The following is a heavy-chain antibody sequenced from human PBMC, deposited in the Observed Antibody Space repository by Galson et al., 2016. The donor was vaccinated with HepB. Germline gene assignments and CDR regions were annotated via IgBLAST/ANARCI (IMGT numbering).Heavy chain of an antibody. Sequence: SETLSLTCAVSGGPISSSRWWSWVRQPPGKGPEWIGEINLSGGTISIPSLKSPVTISLDKSKNQFSLKLSSMTAADTAVYYCARGCPGGGDCRGGLDYWGQGILVTVSS. CDR2: INLSGGT. CDR3: ARGCPGGGDCRGGLDY. V-gene: IGHV4-4*02. D-gene: IGHD2-21*02. J-gene: IGHJ4*02. CDR1: GGPISSSRW.